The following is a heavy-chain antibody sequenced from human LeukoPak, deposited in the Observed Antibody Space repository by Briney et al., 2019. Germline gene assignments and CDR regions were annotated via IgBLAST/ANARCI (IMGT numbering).Heavy chain of an antibody. V-gene: IGHV4-4*07. CDR1: GGSISSYY. CDR2: IYNSGST. CDR3: AGVKWFGEFQTH. D-gene: IGHD3-10*01. Sequence: SETLSLTCTVSGGSISSYYWSWIRQPAGKGLEWIGRIYNSGSTNNNPSLKSRVTISVDTSKNQFSLKLSSVTAADTAVYYCAGVKWFGEFQTHWGQGTLVTVSS. J-gene: IGHJ4*02.